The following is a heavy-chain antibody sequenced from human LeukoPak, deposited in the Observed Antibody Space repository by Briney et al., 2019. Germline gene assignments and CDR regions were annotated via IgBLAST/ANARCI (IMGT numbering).Heavy chain of an antibody. V-gene: IGHV4-34*01. D-gene: IGHD3-9*01. CDR1: GGSFSGYY. Sequence: PSETLSLTCAVYGGSFSGYYWSWIRQPPGKGLEWIGEINHSGSTNYNPSLKSRVTISVDTSMNQFSLKLSSVTAADTAVYYCARGPLLRYFDWLLNGMDVWGQGTTVTVSS. CDR2: INHSGST. J-gene: IGHJ6*02. CDR3: ARGPLLRYFDWLLNGMDV.